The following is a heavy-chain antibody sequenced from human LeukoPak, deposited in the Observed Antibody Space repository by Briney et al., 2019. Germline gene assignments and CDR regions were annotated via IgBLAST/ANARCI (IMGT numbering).Heavy chain of an antibody. CDR1: GGPISSGDYY. CDR3: ARAKRYCSGGRCYYYYGMDV. Sequence: PSQTLSLTCIVSGGPISSGDYYWSWIRQPPGKGLEWIGNIYYSGSTYYNPSLRSRVTISVDTSKNQFSLKLSSVTAADTAVYYCARAKRYCSGGRCYYYYGMDVWGKGTTVTVSS. D-gene: IGHD2-15*01. CDR2: IYYSGST. V-gene: IGHV4-30-4*01. J-gene: IGHJ6*04.